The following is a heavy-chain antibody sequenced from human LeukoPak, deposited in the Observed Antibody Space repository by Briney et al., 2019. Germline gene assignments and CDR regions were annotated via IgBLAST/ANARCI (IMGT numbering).Heavy chain of an antibody. CDR1: GFTFSSYA. CDR3: ANRLITMVRGVIQSPLDY. Sequence: GGSLRLSCAASGFTFSSYAMSWVRQAPGKGLEWVSAISGSGGSTYYADSVKGRFTISRDNSKNTLYLQMNSLRAEDTAVYYCANRLITMVRGVIQSPLDYWGQGTLATVSS. D-gene: IGHD3-10*01. J-gene: IGHJ4*02. CDR2: ISGSGGST. V-gene: IGHV3-23*01.